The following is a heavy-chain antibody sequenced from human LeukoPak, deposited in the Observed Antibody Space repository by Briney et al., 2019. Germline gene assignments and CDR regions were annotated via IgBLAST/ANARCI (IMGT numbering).Heavy chain of an antibody. CDR2: IIPIFGTA. CDR1: GGTFSSYA. J-gene: IGHJ3*02. CDR3: ARDQKNRGDAFDI. V-gene: IGHV1-69*13. D-gene: IGHD1-14*01. Sequence: ASVKVSCTASGGTFSSYAISWVRQAPGQGLEWMGGIIPIFGTANYAQKFQGRVTITADESTSTAYMELSSLRSEDTAVYYCARDQKNRGDAFDIWGQGTMVTVSS.